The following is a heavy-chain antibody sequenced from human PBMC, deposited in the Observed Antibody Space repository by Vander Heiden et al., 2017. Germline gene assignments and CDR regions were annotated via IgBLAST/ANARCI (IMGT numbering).Heavy chain of an antibody. J-gene: IGHJ5*02. V-gene: IGHV3-23*01. D-gene: IGHD3-3*01. CDR2: ISGSGGST. Sequence: LEWVSAISGSGGSTYYADSVKGRFTISRDNSKNTLYLQMNSLRAEDTAVYYCASLYYDFWSGYFQGFDPWGQGTLVTVSS. CDR3: ASLYYDFWSGYFQGFDP.